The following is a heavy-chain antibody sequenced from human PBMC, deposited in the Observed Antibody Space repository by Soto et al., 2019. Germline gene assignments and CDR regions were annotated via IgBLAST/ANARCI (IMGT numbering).Heavy chain of an antibody. CDR1: GFNFSNAW. CDR2: VKSKTDGGTA. Sequence: GSLRLSCAASGFNFSNAWMSWVRQAPGKGLEWVGRVKSKTDGGTADYAAPVKGRFTISRDDSKTTLYLQMNSLKSEDTAVYFCTGIYYDTSGNLNFDFWGQGTPVTVSS. CDR3: TGIYYDTSGNLNFDF. J-gene: IGHJ4*02. D-gene: IGHD3-22*01. V-gene: IGHV3-15*01.